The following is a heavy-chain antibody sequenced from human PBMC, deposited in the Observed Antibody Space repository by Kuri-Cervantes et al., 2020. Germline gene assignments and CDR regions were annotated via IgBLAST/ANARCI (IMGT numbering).Heavy chain of an antibody. CDR3: ARVAGRITIFGVVIEGGAFDI. D-gene: IGHD3-3*01. J-gene: IGHJ3*02. CDR2: ISAYNGNT. V-gene: IGHV1-18*01. Sequence: ASVKVSCKASGYTFTSYGISWVRQAPGQGLEWMGWISAYNGNTNYAQKLQGRVTMTRDTSISTAYMELSRLRSDDTAVYYCARVAGRITIFGVVIEGGAFDIWGQGTMVTVSS. CDR1: GYTFTSYG.